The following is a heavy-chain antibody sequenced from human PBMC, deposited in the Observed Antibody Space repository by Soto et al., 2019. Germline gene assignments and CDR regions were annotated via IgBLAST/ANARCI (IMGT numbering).Heavy chain of an antibody. CDR1: GDNFTSYW. D-gene: IGHD3-22*01. CDR3: ARKDKSGYFNWFDP. CDR2: IFPSDSDT. V-gene: IGHV5-51*01. J-gene: IGHJ5*02. Sequence: WESLTISCKPSGDNFTSYWIALVRQMPGKGLEWMGIIFPSDSDTRYSPSFQGQVTISADRSTSTVFLQWASLKASDTAVYFCARKDKSGYFNWFDPWGQGTLVTVS.